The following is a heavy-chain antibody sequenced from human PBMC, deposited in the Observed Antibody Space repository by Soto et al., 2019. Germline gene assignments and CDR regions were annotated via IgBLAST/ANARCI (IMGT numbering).Heavy chain of an antibody. D-gene: IGHD1-1*01. CDR1: GFTFSSYG. CDR2: IWYDGSNK. CDR3: ERDHLGRYNWNDGGNYGMDV. J-gene: IGHJ6*02. V-gene: IGHV3-33*01. Sequence: QVQLVESGGGVVQPGRSLRLSCAASGFTFSSYGMHWVRQAPGKGLEWVAVIWYDGSNKYYADSVKGRFTISRDNSKNTLYLQMNSLRAEDTAVYYCERDHLGRYNWNDGGNYGMDVWGQGTTVTVSS.